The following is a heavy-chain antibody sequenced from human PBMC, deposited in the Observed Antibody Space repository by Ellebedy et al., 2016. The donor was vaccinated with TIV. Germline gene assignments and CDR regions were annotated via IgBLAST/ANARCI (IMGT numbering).Heavy chain of an antibody. V-gene: IGHV3-11*01. CDR3: AISSGWFEGAFDI. Sequence: PGGSLRLSCAASGFTFSDYYMSWICQAPGKGLEWVSSISSSGSMRSYTDSVKGRFTISRDNAKNSLYLQMNSLRAEDTAVYYCAISSGWFEGAFDIWGQGKMVTVSS. D-gene: IGHD6-19*01. J-gene: IGHJ3*02. CDR2: ISSSGSMR. CDR1: GFTFSDYY.